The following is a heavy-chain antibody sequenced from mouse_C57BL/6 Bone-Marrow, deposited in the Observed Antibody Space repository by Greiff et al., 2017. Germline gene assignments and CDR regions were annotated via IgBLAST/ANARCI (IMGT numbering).Heavy chain of an antibody. Sequence: VQLQQSGAELVRPGASVKLSCTASGFNIKDYYMHWVKQRPEQGLEWIGRIDPEDGDTEYAPKFQGKATLTADTSSNTAYLQLSSLTSEDTAVYYCTTYYYGSSLDYWGQGTTLTVSS. D-gene: IGHD1-1*01. V-gene: IGHV14-1*01. CDR3: TTYYYGSSLDY. CDR2: IDPEDGDT. CDR1: GFNIKDYY. J-gene: IGHJ2*01.